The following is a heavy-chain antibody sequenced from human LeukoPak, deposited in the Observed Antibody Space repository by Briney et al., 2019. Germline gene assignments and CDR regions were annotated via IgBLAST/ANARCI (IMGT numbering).Heavy chain of an antibody. V-gene: IGHV1-18*01. Sequence: ASVKVSCKASGYTFTSYGISWVRQAPGQGLEWMGWISAYNGNTNYAQKLQGRVTMTTDTSTSTAYMELRSLRSDDTAVYYCVRAPEAARLEDYWGQGTLVTVSS. CDR3: VRAPEAARLEDY. CDR2: ISAYNGNT. J-gene: IGHJ4*02. D-gene: IGHD6-6*01. CDR1: GYTFTSYG.